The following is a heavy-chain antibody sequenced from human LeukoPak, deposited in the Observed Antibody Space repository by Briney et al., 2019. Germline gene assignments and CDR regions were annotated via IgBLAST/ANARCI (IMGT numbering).Heavy chain of an antibody. Sequence: PGRSLRLSCAASGFSFSSYAMHWVRQAPGTGLEWVAGISYDGSNRYYADSVKGRVTISRDNSKTTLYLQMNSLRAEDTAVYYCASGDCSSTSCYLFDYWGQGTLVTVSS. CDR2: ISYDGSNR. D-gene: IGHD2-2*01. CDR1: GFSFSSYA. CDR3: ASGDCSSTSCYLFDY. V-gene: IGHV3-30*04. J-gene: IGHJ4*02.